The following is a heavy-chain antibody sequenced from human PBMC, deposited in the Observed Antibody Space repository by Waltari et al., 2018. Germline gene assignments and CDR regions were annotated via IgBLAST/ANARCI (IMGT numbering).Heavy chain of an antibody. CDR1: GGTFSSYA. V-gene: IGHV1-69*01. Sequence: QVQLVQSGAEVKKPGSSVKVSCKASGGTFSSYAISWVRQALGQGLEWMGGIIPIFGTANYAQKFQGSVTITADESTSTAYMELSSLRSEDTAVYYCAGVNPIAAALHGMDVWGQGTTVTVAS. J-gene: IGHJ6*02. CDR2: IIPIFGTA. CDR3: AGVNPIAAALHGMDV. D-gene: IGHD6-13*01.